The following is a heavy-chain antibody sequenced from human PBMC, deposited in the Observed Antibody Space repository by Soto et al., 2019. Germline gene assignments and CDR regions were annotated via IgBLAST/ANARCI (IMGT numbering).Heavy chain of an antibody. CDR1: GGALTRYA. V-gene: IGHV1-69*06. D-gene: IGHD4-17*01. Sequence: QVQLVQSGAEVKKPGSSVTVSCKASGGALTRYAFSWVRQALGQGLEWMGGIVPLLGTTHYAQKFQGRVNITADKSTSTAYMELRSLGVEDTAIYYCARDDDAYGDYNSYWGQGTLVAVSS. J-gene: IGHJ4*02. CDR2: IVPLLGTT. CDR3: ARDDDAYGDYNSY.